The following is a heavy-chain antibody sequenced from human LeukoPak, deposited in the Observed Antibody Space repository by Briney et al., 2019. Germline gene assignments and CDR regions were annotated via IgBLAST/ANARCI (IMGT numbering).Heavy chain of an antibody. V-gene: IGHV3-7*01. D-gene: IGHD3-10*01. J-gene: IGHJ5*02. CDR3: AREGSGWFKH. CDR2: IRPEGGET. CDR1: GFNIGSEW. Sequence: GGSLRLSCAASGFNIGSEWMSWLRQAPGKGLEGVANIRPEGGETHYLDAVKGRFTTTRDNANNSFFLQMNSLRAEVTAVYFWAREGSGWFKHWGQGTLVTVSS.